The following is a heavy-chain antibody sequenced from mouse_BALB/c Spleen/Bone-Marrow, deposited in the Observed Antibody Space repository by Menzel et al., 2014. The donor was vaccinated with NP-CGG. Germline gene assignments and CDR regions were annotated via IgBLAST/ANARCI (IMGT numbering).Heavy chain of an antibody. CDR2: IDTSDSYT. V-gene: IGHV1-69*01. CDR3: ARKYDYYYAMDY. D-gene: IGHD2-4*01. J-gene: IGHJ4*01. CDR1: GYTFTDYW. Sequence: QVQLKESGAELVMPGASVKMSCKASGYTFTDYWMHWVKQRPGQGLEWIGAIDTSDSYTSYNQKFKGKATLTVDESSSTAYMQLSSLTSEDSAVYYCARKYDYYYAMDYWGQGTSVTASS.